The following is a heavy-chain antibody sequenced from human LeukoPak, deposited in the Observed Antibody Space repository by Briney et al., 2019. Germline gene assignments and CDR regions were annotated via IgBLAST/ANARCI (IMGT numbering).Heavy chain of an antibody. Sequence: ASVKVSCKASGYTFTSYGISWVRQAPGRGLEWMGWISAYNGNTNYARKLQGRVTMTTDTSTSTAYMELRSLRSDDTAVYYCARDPYCSSTSCQGPWGQGTLVTVSS. CDR3: ARDPYCSSTSCQGP. D-gene: IGHD2-2*01. J-gene: IGHJ5*02. CDR1: GYTFTSYG. V-gene: IGHV1-18*01. CDR2: ISAYNGNT.